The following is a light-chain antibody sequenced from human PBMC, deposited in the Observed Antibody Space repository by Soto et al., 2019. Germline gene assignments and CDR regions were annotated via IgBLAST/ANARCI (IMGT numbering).Light chain of an antibody. CDR2: DVS. V-gene: IGLV2-14*01. J-gene: IGLJ1*01. CDR3: SSYTSSSTLGYV. Sequence: QSALTQPASVSGSPGQSITISCTGTSSDVGGYNYVSWYQQHPGKAPKLMIYDVSNRPXXXXXXXSGSKSGNTASLTISGXXXXXXXXXXXSSYTSSSTLGYVFGTGTKVTVL. CDR1: SSDVGGYNY.